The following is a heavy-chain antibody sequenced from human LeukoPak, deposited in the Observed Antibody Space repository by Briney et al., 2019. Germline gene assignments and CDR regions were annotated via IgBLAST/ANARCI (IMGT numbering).Heavy chain of an antibody. CDR1: GYTLTELS. J-gene: IGHJ4*02. CDR3: RIVGATTASPLIFREQDPVDY. Sequence: ASVKVSCKVSGYTLTELSMHWVRQAPGKGLEWMGGFDPEDGETIYAQKFQGRVTMTEDTSTDTAYMELSSLRSEDTAAYYCRIVGATTASPLIFREQDPVDYWGQGTLVTVSS. CDR2: FDPEDGET. D-gene: IGHD1-26*01. V-gene: IGHV1-24*01.